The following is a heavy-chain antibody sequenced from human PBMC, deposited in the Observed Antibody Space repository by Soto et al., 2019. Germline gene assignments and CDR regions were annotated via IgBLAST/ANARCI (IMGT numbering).Heavy chain of an antibody. J-gene: IGHJ4*02. V-gene: IGHV4-34*01. D-gene: IGHD3-22*01. Sequence: QVQLQQWGAGLLKPSETLSLTCAVYGGSFSGYYWSWIRQPPGKGLEWIGEINHSGSTNYNPSLKSRVTISVDTSKNQXSLXXXXXXXXXXXXXXXXXXXXXXXXXXYYPFFDYWGQGTLVTVSS. CDR3: XXXXXXXXXXXYYPFFDY. CDR2: INHSGST. CDR1: GGSFSGYY.